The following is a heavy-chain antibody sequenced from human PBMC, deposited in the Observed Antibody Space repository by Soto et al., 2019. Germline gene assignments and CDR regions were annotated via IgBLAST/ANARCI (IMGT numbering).Heavy chain of an antibody. J-gene: IGHJ1*01. V-gene: IGHV3-23*01. D-gene: IGHD3-22*01. CDR1: GFTFSSYS. Sequence: TGGSLRLSCAASGFTFSSYSMNWVRQAPGKGLEWVSAISSSGGSTYYADSVKGRFTISRDNSKNTLYLQMNSLRAEDTAVYYCATAAYYYDSSGYYYPEYFQHWGQGTLVTVSS. CDR3: ATAAYYYDSSGYYYPEYFQH. CDR2: ISSSGGST.